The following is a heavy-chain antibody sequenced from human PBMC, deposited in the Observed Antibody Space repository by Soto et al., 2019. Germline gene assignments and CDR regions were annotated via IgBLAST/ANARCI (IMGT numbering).Heavy chain of an antibody. J-gene: IGHJ4*02. V-gene: IGHV1-69*13. D-gene: IGHD6-13*01. CDR3: AALIAAAGTTYFDY. CDR1: GGTFSSYA. Sequence: SVKVSCKASGGTFSSYAISWVRQAPGQGLEWMGGIIPIFGTANYAQKFQGRVTITADESTSTAYMELSSLRSEDTAVYYCAALIAAAGTTYFDYWGQGTLVTVSS. CDR2: IIPIFGTA.